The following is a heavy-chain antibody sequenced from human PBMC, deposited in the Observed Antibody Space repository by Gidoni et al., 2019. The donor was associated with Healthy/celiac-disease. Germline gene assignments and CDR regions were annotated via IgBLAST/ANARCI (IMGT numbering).Heavy chain of an antibody. V-gene: IGHV4-34*01. CDR3: ARGPGGRRYNWFDP. CDR2: INHSGST. CDR1: GGSFSGYY. J-gene: IGHJ5*02. D-gene: IGHD3-16*01. Sequence: QVQLQQWGAGLLKPSETLSLTCAVYGGSFSGYYWSWIRQPPGKGLEWIGEINHSGSTNYNPSLKSRVTISLDTSKNQFSLKLSSVTAADTAVYYCARGPGGRRYNWFDPWGQGTLVTVSS.